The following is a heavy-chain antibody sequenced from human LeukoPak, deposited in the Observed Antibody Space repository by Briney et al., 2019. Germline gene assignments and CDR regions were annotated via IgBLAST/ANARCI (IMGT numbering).Heavy chain of an antibody. CDR2: INHSGST. CDR3: ARGGSARGYGSGSYSKRFDY. CDR1: GGSFSGYY. V-gene: IGHV4-34*01. Sequence: KASETLSLTCAVYGGSFSGYYWSWIRQPPGKGLEWIGEINHSGSTNYNPSLKSRVTISVDTSKNQFSLKLSSVTAADTAVYYCARGGSARGYGSGSYSKRFDYWGQGTLVTVSS. D-gene: IGHD3-10*01. J-gene: IGHJ4*02.